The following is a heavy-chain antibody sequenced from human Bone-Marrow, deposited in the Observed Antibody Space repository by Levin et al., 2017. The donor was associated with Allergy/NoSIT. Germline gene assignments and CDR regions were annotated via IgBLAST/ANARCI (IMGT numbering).Heavy chain of an antibody. CDR1: GFSLSTRGMC. Sequence: SGPTLVKPTQTLTLTCTFSGFSLSTRGMCVSWIRQPPGKALEWLALIDWAGDYYYRTSLRTRRPISKDTSTNQVVLTMTNMDPVDTATYYCARSYYHYYFDSWGQGTLVTVSS. CDR2: IDWAGDY. J-gene: IGHJ4*02. CDR3: ARSYYHYYFDS. D-gene: IGHD1-26*01. V-gene: IGHV2-70*01.